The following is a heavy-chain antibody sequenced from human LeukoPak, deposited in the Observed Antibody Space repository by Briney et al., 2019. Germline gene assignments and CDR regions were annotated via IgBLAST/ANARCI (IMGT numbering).Heavy chain of an antibody. CDR2: INPNSGGT. J-gene: IGHJ5*02. CDR1: GYTFTGYY. V-gene: IGHV1-2*02. Sequence: ASVKVSCKASGYTFTGYYMHWVRQAPGQGLEWMGWINPNSGGTNYAQKFQGRVTMTRDTSINTAYMELSRLRSDDTAVYYCARDSADYGDDQNWFDPWGQGTLVTVSS. D-gene: IGHD4-17*01. CDR3: ARDSADYGDDQNWFDP.